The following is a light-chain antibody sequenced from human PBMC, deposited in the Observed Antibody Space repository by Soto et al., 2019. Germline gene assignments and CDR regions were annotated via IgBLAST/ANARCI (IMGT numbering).Light chain of an antibody. J-gene: IGKJ1*01. CDR2: AAS. CDR1: ESIDSW. CDR3: QQYSSYLWS. V-gene: IGKV1-5*01. Sequence: DIQMTQSPSTLSASVGDRVTITCRASESIDSWLAWYQQKPGKAPKLLIYAASSLQSGVPSRFSGSESGTVFTLTISSLQPDDFATYYCQQYSSYLWSFGQGTKVDIK.